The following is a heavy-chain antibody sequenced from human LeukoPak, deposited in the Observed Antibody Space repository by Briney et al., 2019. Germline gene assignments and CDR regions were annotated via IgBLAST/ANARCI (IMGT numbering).Heavy chain of an antibody. CDR3: ARVVGSGWFFWFDP. V-gene: IGHV4-30-2*01. J-gene: IGHJ5*02. CDR1: GGSISSGGYS. CDR2: IYHSGST. Sequence: SETLSLTCTVSGGSISSGGYSWSWIRQPPGKGLEWIGYIYHSGSTYYNPSLKSRVTISVDRSKNQFSLKLSSVTAADTAVYYCARVVGSGWFFWFDPWGQGTLVTVSS. D-gene: IGHD6-19*01.